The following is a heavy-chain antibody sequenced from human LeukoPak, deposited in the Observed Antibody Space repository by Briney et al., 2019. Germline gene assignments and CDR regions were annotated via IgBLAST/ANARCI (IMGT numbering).Heavy chain of an antibody. D-gene: IGHD3-16*01. CDR1: GFTLSSYA. J-gene: IGHJ6*03. CDR2: ISVSGNT. Sequence: TGGSLRLSCAASGFTLSSYAMSWVRQGPGKGLEWVSAISVSGNTYHADSVEGRFTISRDNAKNSLYLQMNSLRAEDTAVYYCATFAMGGSSYYYYYYMDVWGKGTTVTVSS. CDR3: ATFAMGGSSYYYYYYMDV. V-gene: IGHV3-23*01.